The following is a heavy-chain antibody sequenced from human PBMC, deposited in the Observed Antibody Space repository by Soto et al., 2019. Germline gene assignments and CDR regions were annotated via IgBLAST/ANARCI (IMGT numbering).Heavy chain of an antibody. D-gene: IGHD6-19*01. Sequence: PXGSLRLSCAASGFTFSSYAMSWVRQAPGKGLEWVSAISGSGGSTYYADSVKGRFTISRDNSKNTLYLQMNSLRAEDTAVYYCAKGKTGYSSGWYYGNYWGQGTLVTVS. V-gene: IGHV3-23*01. CDR2: ISGSGGST. J-gene: IGHJ4*02. CDR1: GFTFSSYA. CDR3: AKGKTGYSSGWYYGNY.